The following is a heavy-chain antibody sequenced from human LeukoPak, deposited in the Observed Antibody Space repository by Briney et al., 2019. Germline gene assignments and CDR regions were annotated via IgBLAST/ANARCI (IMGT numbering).Heavy chain of an antibody. J-gene: IGHJ5*02. Sequence: SETLSLTCTVSGGSISSSSYYWGWLRQPPGKGLEWIGSIYYSGSTYYHPSLKSRGTISVDTSKNQFSLKLSSVTAADTAVYYCSRHLKWELSLGSLWFDPWGQGTLVTVSS. CDR2: IYYSGST. CDR3: SRHLKWELSLGSLWFDP. V-gene: IGHV4-39*01. D-gene: IGHD1-26*01. CDR1: GGSISSSSYY.